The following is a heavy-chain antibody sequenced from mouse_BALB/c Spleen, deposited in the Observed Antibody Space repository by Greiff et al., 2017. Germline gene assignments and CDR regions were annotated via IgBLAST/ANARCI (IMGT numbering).Heavy chain of an antibody. V-gene: IGHV2-9*02. J-gene: IGHJ2*01. CDR3: ATYGNYGFDY. CDR1: GFSLTSYG. Sequence: VKLVESGPGLVAPSQSLSITCTASGFSLTSYGVHWVRQPPGKGLEWLGVIWAGGSTNYNSALMSRLSISKDNSKSQVFLKMNSLQTDDTAMYYCATYGNYGFDYWGQGTTLTVSS. D-gene: IGHD2-1*01. CDR2: IWAGGST.